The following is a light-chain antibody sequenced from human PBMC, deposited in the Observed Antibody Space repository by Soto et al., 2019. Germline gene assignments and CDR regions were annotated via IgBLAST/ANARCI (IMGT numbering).Light chain of an antibody. Sequence: DIQMTQSPSSLSASVGDRVTITCRASQSISSYLNWYQQKPGTAPKVLIYHASNLQSGVPSRFSGSGSGTEFTLTISSLRPDDFATYYCQQYNSYSFGHGTKVDIK. CDR1: QSISSY. CDR3: QQYNSYS. CDR2: HAS. V-gene: IGKV1-5*01. J-gene: IGKJ1*01.